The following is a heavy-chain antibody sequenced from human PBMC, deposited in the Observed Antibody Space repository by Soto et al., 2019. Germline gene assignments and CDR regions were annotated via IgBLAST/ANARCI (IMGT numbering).Heavy chain of an antibody. Sequence: QVQLVESGGGVVQPRRSLRLSCAASGFTFSSYAMHWVRQAPGKGLEWVAVISYDGSNKYYADSVKGRFTISRDNSKNTLYLQMNSLRAEDTAVYYCARVEAVAGAFDYWGQGTLVTVSS. CDR3: ARVEAVAGAFDY. D-gene: IGHD6-19*01. CDR2: ISYDGSNK. J-gene: IGHJ4*02. V-gene: IGHV3-30-3*01. CDR1: GFTFSSYA.